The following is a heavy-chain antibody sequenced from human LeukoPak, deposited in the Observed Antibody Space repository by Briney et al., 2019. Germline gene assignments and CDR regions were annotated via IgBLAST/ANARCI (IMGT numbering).Heavy chain of an antibody. CDR1: RCTYDEYA. Sequence: GGSLRLSCAASRCTYDEYAMHWGRQAPGKGLEWVSLINGDGDSTYYADSVKGRFTISRDNSKNSLYLQMSGLRTEDTALYYCAKDKFGRGWYDYYLGMDVWGQGTTVAVSS. CDR3: AKDKFGRGWYDYYLGMDV. V-gene: IGHV3-43*02. CDR2: INGDGDST. D-gene: IGHD3-16*01. J-gene: IGHJ6*02.